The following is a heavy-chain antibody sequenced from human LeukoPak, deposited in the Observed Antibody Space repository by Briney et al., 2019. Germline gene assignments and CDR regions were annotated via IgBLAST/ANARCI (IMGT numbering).Heavy chain of an antibody. Sequence: SAGSLRLSCAASGFTFNTYGTHWVRHAPGKGTEFVAIIAYDGSIKYYANSVKGRFTISRDNPKNMGLLQMNSLRPEDTAVYFCVKDFQCGSWCPLDWGEGNLVTVSS. CDR2: IAYDGSIK. J-gene: IGHJ4*02. CDR1: GFTFNTYG. CDR3: VKDFQCGSWCPLD. V-gene: IGHV3-30*18. D-gene: IGHD6-13*01.